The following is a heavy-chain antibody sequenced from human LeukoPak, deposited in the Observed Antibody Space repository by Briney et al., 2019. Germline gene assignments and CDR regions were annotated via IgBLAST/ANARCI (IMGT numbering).Heavy chain of an antibody. CDR3: ARVIAAPNWLDP. CDR1: GGSISSYY. CDR2: IYYSGST. Sequence: PSETLSLTCTVSGGSISSYYWSWIRQPPGKGLEWIGYIYYSGSTNYNPSLKSRVTISVDTSKNQFSLKLSSVTAADTAVYYCARVIAAPNWLDPWGQGILVSVSS. D-gene: IGHD3-22*01. V-gene: IGHV4-59*01. J-gene: IGHJ5*02.